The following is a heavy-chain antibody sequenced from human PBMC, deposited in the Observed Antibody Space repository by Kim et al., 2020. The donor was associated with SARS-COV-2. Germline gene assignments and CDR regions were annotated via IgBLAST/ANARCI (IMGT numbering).Heavy chain of an antibody. CDR1: GFTFSSYW. CDR2: INSDGGST. J-gene: IGHJ5*02. D-gene: IGHD6-19*01. Sequence: GGSLRLSCAASGFTFSSYWMHWVRQGPGKGLVWVSGINSDGGSTTFADSVKGRFTISRDNAKNTLYLQMNSLRVEYTAVYYCARGAVAGTEYTWFDPWGQGTLVTVSS. CDR3: ARGAVAGTEYTWFDP. V-gene: IGHV3-74*01.